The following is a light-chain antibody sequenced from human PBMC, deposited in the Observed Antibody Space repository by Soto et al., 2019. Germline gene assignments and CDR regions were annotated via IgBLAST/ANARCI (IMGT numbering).Light chain of an antibody. J-gene: IGKJ2*01. CDR2: GAS. Sequence: EIVLTQSPGTLSLSPGERATLSCRASQSVGSTYLAWYQQKPGQAPRLLIYGASSRATGIPDRFSGSGSGADFTLTINRLEPEDSAVFYCHQYGSSPRTFGQGTKLEIK. V-gene: IGKV3-20*01. CDR1: QSVGSTY. CDR3: HQYGSSPRT.